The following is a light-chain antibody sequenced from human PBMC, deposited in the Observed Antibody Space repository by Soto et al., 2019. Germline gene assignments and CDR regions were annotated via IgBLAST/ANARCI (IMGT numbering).Light chain of an antibody. CDR1: SSDVGGYNY. V-gene: IGLV2-14*01. CDR3: SSYTSISTYV. Sequence: QSALTQPASVSGSPGQSITISCTGTSSDVGGYNYVSWYQQHPGKAPKLTIYEVRNRPSGVSNRFSASKSGNMASLTISGVQADDEADYYCSSYTSISTYVFGTGTKLTVL. J-gene: IGLJ1*01. CDR2: EVR.